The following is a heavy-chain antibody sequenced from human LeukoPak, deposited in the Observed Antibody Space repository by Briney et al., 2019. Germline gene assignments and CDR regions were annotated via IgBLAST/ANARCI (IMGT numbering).Heavy chain of an antibody. D-gene: IGHD4-23*01. Sequence: PGGSLRLSCAASGFTFSSYSMNWVRQAPGKGLEWVSYISSSSSTIYYADSVKGRFTISRDNAKNSLYLQMNSLRAEDTAVYYCASLVTLLDFDYWGQGTLVTVSS. J-gene: IGHJ4*02. V-gene: IGHV3-48*01. CDR3: ASLVTLLDFDY. CDR1: GFTFSSYS. CDR2: ISSSSSTI.